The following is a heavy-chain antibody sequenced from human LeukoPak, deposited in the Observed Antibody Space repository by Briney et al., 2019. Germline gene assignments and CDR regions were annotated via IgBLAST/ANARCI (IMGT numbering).Heavy chain of an antibody. CDR1: GGSISSYY. CDR2: IYYSGST. D-gene: IGHD5-24*01. Sequence: SETLSLTCTVSGGSISSYYRSWIRQPPGKGLEWIGYIYYSGSTNYNPSLKSRVTISVDTSKNQFSLKLSSVTAADTAVYYWARRPITDYYYYGMDVWGQGTTVTVSS. CDR3: ARRPITDYYYYGMDV. V-gene: IGHV4-59*08. J-gene: IGHJ6*02.